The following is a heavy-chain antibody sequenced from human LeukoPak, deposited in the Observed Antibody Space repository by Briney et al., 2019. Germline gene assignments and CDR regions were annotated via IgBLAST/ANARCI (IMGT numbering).Heavy chain of an antibody. CDR1: GFTFSSYG. V-gene: IGHV3-30*18. CDR2: ISYDGSNK. Sequence: PGGSLRLSCAASGFTFSSYGMHWVRQAPGKGLEWVAVISYDGSNKYYADSVKGRFTISRDISKNTLYLQMNSLRAEDTAVYYCAKDVPLSDYWGQGTLVTVSS. CDR3: AKDVPLSDY. D-gene: IGHD3-9*01. J-gene: IGHJ4*02.